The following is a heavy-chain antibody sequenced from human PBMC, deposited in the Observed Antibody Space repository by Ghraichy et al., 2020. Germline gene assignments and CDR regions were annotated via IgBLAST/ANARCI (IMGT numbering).Heavy chain of an antibody. J-gene: IGHJ4*02. CDR3: TRDGKSIAARPGD. CDR1: GFTFGDYA. V-gene: IGHV3-49*04. Sequence: GESLNISCTASGFTFGDYAMSWVRQAPGKGLEWVGFIRSKAYGGTTEYAASVKGRFTISRDDSKSIAYLQMNSLKTEDTAVYYCTRDGKSIAARPGDWGQGTLVTVSS. D-gene: IGHD6-6*01. CDR2: IRSKAYGGTT.